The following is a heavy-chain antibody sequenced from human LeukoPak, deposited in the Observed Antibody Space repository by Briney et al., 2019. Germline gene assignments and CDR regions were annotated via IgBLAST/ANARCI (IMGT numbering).Heavy chain of an antibody. V-gene: IGHV1-69*13. CDR3: ARDQAVSTGGWFDP. Sequence: GASVKVSCKASGGTFSSYAISWVRQAPGQGLEWMGRIIPIFGTANYAQKFQGRVTITADESTSTAYMELSSLRSEDTAVYYCARDQAVSTGGWFDPWGQGTLVTVSS. CDR1: GGTFSSYA. D-gene: IGHD4-17*01. J-gene: IGHJ5*02. CDR2: IIPIFGTA.